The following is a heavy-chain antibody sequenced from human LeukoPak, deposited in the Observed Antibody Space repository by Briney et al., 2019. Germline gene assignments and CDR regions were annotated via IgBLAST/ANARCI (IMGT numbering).Heavy chain of an antibody. D-gene: IGHD6-13*01. CDR2: ISSSSSYI. CDR1: GFTFSSYS. V-gene: IGHV3-21*01. J-gene: IGHJ5*02. Sequence: GGSPRLSCAASGFTFSSYSMNWVRQAPGKGLEWVSSISSSSSYIYYVDSVKGRFTISRDNAKNSLYLQMNSLRAEDTAVYYCARDRRYSSSWYYLENWFDPWGQGTLVTVSS. CDR3: ARDRRYSSSWYYLENWFDP.